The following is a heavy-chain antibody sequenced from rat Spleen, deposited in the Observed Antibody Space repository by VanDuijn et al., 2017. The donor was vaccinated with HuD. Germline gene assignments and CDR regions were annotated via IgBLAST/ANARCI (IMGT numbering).Heavy chain of an antibody. CDR1: GFTFSDYG. CDR3: ATDYYYDGSYYYFDY. J-gene: IGHJ2*01. D-gene: IGHD1-12*02. Sequence: EVQLVESGGGLVQPGRSLKLSCAASGFTFSDYGVHWIRQAPTKGLEWVASITNTGGSTYYPDSVKGRFTISRDNAKSTQYLQMDSLRSEDTATYYCATDYYYDGSYYYFDYWGRGVMVTVSS. V-gene: IGHV5-19*01. CDR2: ITNTGGST.